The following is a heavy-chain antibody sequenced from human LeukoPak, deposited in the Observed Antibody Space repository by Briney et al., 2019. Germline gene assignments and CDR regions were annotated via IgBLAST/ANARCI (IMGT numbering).Heavy chain of an antibody. CDR3: ARGRMATLNLDFDY. Sequence: PGGSVRLSCAASGVTFSSDSMNWVRQAPGKGLEWVSSISSSSSYIYYADSEKGRFTISRDNAKNSLYLQMNSLRAEDTAVYYCARGRMATLNLDFDYWGQGTLVTVSS. CDR1: GVTFSSDS. V-gene: IGHV3-21*01. CDR2: ISSSSSYI. D-gene: IGHD5-24*01. J-gene: IGHJ4*02.